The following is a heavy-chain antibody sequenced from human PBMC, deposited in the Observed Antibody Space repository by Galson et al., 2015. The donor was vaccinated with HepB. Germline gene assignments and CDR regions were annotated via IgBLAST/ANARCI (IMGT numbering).Heavy chain of an antibody. V-gene: IGHV3-7*03. CDR3: ARGRGD. CDR1: GFSFSSSW. Sequence: SLRLSCAASGFSFSSSWMSWVRQAPGKGLEWVASIKQVGSEKYYVDSVKGRFTISGDNAKNSLFLQMNSLRAEDTAVYYCARGRGDWGQGTLVTVSS. CDR2: IKQVGSEK. J-gene: IGHJ4*02. D-gene: IGHD3-10*01.